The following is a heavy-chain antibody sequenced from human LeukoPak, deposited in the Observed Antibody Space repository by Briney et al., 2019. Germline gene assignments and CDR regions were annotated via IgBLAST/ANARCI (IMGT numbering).Heavy chain of an antibody. CDR1: GASISSYY. Sequence: PSETLSLTCIVSGASISSYYWSWIRQPPGKGLEWIGYIYYTGSTNYNPSLKSRVTISVDTSKNQFSLKLTSVTAADTAVYYCVRAPYYYGSGSYTGYFQHWGRGTLVTVSS. D-gene: IGHD3-10*01. CDR2: IYYTGST. J-gene: IGHJ1*01. CDR3: VRAPYYYGSGSYTGYFQH. V-gene: IGHV4-59*08.